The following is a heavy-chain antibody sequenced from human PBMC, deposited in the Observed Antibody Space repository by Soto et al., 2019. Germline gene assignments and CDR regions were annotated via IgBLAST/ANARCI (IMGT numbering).Heavy chain of an antibody. CDR3: AKDHMASTQFDY. Sequence: GSLRLSCVASGFYFSSYAMSWVRQAPGKGLEWVSAISGSGGSTYYADSVKGRFTISRDNSKNTLYLQMNSLRAEDTAVYYCAKDHMASTQFDYWGQGTLVTVSS. CDR2: ISGSGGST. CDR1: GFYFSSYA. J-gene: IGHJ4*02. D-gene: IGHD2-21*01. V-gene: IGHV3-23*01.